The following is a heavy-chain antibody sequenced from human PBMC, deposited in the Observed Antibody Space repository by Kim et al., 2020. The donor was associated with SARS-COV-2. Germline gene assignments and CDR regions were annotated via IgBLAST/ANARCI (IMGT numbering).Heavy chain of an antibody. CDR2: ISAGGADT. CDR1: GFTFNNYA. CDR3: AKVVSVWAFEY. V-gene: IGHV3-23*01. J-gene: IGHJ4*02. Sequence: GGSLRLSCAASGFTFNNYAMSWVRQAPGKGLEWVSGISAGGADTNYADSVKGRFTISRDNSKNTLYLQMNSLRAEDTAVFYCAKVVSVWAFEYWAQGILVTVSS. D-gene: IGHD6-19*01.